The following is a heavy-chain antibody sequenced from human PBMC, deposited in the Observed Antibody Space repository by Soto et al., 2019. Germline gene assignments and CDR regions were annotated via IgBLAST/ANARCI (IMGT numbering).Heavy chain of an antibody. CDR3: ARSLIVVVPSARGARFDP. CDR2: INAGNGNT. V-gene: IGHV1-3*01. J-gene: IGHJ5*02. CDR1: GYTFTSYA. D-gene: IGHD2-2*01. Sequence: ASVEVSCKASGYTFTSYAIRWVRQAPGQRLEWMGWINAGNGNTKYSQKFQGRVTITRDTSASTAYMELSSLRSEDTAVYYCARSLIVVVPSARGARFDPWGQGTLVTVSS.